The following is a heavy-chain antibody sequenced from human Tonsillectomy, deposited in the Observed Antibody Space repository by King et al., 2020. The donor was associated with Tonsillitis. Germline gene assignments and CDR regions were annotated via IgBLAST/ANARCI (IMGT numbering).Heavy chain of an antibody. CDR3: ASGLSYSGYYMWWVFDH. D-gene: IGHD3-22*01. V-gene: IGHV3-21*01. CDR1: GFTFNSYS. Sequence: VQLVESGGGLVKPGGSLRLSCAASGFTFNSYSMNWVRQAPGKGLEWVSSISSSSDYIYYKDSVKGRFTISRNNAKNSLYLQMNSLRAEDTAVYYCASGLSYSGYYMWWVFDHWGQGTLVTVSS. CDR2: ISSSSDYI. J-gene: IGHJ4*02.